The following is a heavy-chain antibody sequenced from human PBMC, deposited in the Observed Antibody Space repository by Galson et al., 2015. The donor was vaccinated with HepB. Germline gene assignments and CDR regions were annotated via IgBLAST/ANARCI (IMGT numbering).Heavy chain of an antibody. CDR3: ARVRSSWYEFDY. V-gene: IGHV3-7*04. CDR2: IKQDGNEK. Sequence: SLRLSCAASGFTFSSYWMSWVRQAPGKGLEWVANIKQDGNEKYFVDSVKGRFTISRDNAKNSLYLQMNSLRAEDTAVYYCARVRSSWYEFDYWGQGTLVTVSS. CDR1: GFTFSSYW. J-gene: IGHJ4*02. D-gene: IGHD6-13*01.